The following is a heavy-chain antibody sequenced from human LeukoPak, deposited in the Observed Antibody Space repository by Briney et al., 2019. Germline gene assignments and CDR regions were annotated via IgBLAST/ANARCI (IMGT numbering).Heavy chain of an antibody. D-gene: IGHD2-15*01. J-gene: IGHJ4*02. Sequence: ASVKVSCKTSGYTFTGYYIHWVRQAPGQGLEWMGWVNPNSGGTNYAQRFQGRVTMTRDTSISTAYMELSGLTYDDTAVYYCARDLDNILVVAAATSASDYWGQGALVTVSS. V-gene: IGHV1-2*02. CDR2: VNPNSGGT. CDR3: ARDLDNILVVAAATSASDY. CDR1: GYTFTGYY.